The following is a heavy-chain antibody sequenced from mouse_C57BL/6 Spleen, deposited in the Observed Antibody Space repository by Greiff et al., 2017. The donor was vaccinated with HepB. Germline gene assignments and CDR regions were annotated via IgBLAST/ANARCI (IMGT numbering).Heavy chain of an antibody. CDR1: GYTFTSYW. CDR2: IHPNSGST. V-gene: IGHV1-64*01. CDR3: ARRGYDGYPFAY. J-gene: IGHJ3*01. Sequence: QVQLQQSGAELVKPGASVKLSCKASGYTFTSYWMHWVKQRPGQGLEWIGMIHPNSGSTNYNEKFKSKATLTVDKSSSTAYMQLSSLTSEDSAVYYCARRGYDGYPFAYWGQGTLVTVSA. D-gene: IGHD2-3*01.